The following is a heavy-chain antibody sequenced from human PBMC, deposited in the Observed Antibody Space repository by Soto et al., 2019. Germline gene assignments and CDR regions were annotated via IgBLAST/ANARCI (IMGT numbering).Heavy chain of an antibody. CDR1: GFTFSSYW. Sequence: EVQLVESGGGLVQPGGSLRLSCAASGFTFSSYWIHWVRKAPGKGPVWVSRINNDGSSAKYADSVKGRFTISRDNAKNTLYLQMNSLRAEDTAVYYCARDRGYGTPFDYWGQGTLVTVSS. V-gene: IGHV3-74*03. J-gene: IGHJ4*02. D-gene: IGHD5-12*01. CDR3: ARDRGYGTPFDY. CDR2: INNDGSSA.